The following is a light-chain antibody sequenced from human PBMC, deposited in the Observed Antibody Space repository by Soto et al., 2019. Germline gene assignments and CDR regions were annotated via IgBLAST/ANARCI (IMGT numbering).Light chain of an antibody. CDR1: QSVSNNY. Sequence: EIVLTQSPGTLSLSPGESAALSCRASQSVSNNYLVWYRQKPGQAPRLLIYAISSRAAGIPDRCSGSGSGTDFTLTITILEPEDSAVYYCQQHSNSPWTFGQGTRVEI. CDR2: AIS. V-gene: IGKV3-20*01. CDR3: QQHSNSPWT. J-gene: IGKJ1*01.